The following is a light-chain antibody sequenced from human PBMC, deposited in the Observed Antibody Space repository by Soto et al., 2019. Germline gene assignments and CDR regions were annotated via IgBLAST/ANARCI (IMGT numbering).Light chain of an antibody. CDR2: EVT. CDR1: SSDVGNFNL. V-gene: IGLV2-23*02. CDR3: CSYGGSGAYV. J-gene: IGLJ1*01. Sequence: QSALTQPASVSGSPGQSITISCTGTSSDVGNFNLVSWYQQHPDKAPKLMIYEVTKRPAGVSNRFSASKSGNTASLTISGLQAGDEADYHCCSYGGSGAYVFGTGTKVTVL.